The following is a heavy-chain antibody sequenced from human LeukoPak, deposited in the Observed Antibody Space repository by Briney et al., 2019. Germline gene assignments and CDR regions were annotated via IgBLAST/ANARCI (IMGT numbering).Heavy chain of an antibody. CDR2: IYYSGST. D-gene: IGHD3-22*01. CDR1: GASISSGDYY. Sequence: SETLSLTCTVSGASISSGDYYWGWIRQPPGKGLEWIGYIYYSGSTYYNPSLKSRVTISVDTSKNQFSLKLNSVTAAGTAVYYCARDTDSSGYGNWLDPWGQGTLVTVSS. V-gene: IGHV4-30-4*01. J-gene: IGHJ5*02. CDR3: ARDTDSSGYGNWLDP.